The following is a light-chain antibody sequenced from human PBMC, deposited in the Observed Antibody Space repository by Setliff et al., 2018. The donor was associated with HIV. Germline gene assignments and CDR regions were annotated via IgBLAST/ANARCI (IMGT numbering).Light chain of an antibody. CDR1: SSDIGGYSH. J-gene: IGLJ1*01. CDR3: SSYAITNTRP. CDR2: EVS. V-gene: IGLV2-14*01. Sequence: QSALAQPASVSGSPGQSITISCTGTSSDIGGYSHVSWYQQHPGKVPKLIIYEVSNRPSGVSNRFSGSKSGNTASLTISGLQAEDEADYYCSSYAITNTRPFGTGTKV.